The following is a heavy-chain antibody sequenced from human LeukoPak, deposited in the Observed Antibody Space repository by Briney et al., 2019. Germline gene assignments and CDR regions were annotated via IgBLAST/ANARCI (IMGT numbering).Heavy chain of an antibody. J-gene: IGHJ6*02. CDR3: AKDNSWYSSGWELWYYYYGMDV. CDR1: GFIFSNFV. CDR2: IWYDGSNY. Sequence: HPGGSLRLSSAASGFIFSNFVMHWVRQAPGKGLDWVAVIWYDGSNYYHLDSVKGRFTISRDNSKNTLYLQMNSLRAEDTAVYYCAKDNSWYSSGWELWYYYYGMDVWGQGTTVTVSS. V-gene: IGHV3-30*02. D-gene: IGHD6-19*01.